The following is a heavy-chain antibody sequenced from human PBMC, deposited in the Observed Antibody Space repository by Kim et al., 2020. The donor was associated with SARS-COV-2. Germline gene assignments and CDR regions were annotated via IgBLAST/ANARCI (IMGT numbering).Heavy chain of an antibody. D-gene: IGHD5-12*01. V-gene: IGHV3-23*01. CDR3: AGRRGSIYAMDV. CDR2: ISGSGDNT. J-gene: IGHJ6*02. CDR1: GFTFSTYA. Sequence: GGSLRPSCAASGFTFSTYAMNWVRQAPGKGLEWVSAISGSGDNTYYADSVKGRFTISRDNSKNTLYVQMNSLRAEDTAVYYCAGRRGSIYAMDVWGQGTTVTVSS.